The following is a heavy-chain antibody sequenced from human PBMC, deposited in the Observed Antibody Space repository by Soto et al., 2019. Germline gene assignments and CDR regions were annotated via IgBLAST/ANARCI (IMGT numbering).Heavy chain of an antibody. D-gene: IGHD4-17*01. V-gene: IGHV4-59*01. CDR2: IYYSGST. Sequence: LSLTCTVSGGSISSYYWSWIRQPPGKGLEWIGYIYYSGSTNYNPSLKSRVTISVDTSKNQFSLKLSSVTAADTAVYYCATTKVGDDAFDIWGQGTMVTVSS. CDR1: GGSISSYY. J-gene: IGHJ3*02. CDR3: ATTKVGDDAFDI.